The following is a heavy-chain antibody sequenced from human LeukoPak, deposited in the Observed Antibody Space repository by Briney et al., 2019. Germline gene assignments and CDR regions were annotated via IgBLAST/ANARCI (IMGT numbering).Heavy chain of an antibody. CDR2: IYHSGST. CDR3: ATQDSSHY. CDR1: GYSISSGYY. Sequence: SETLSLTCAVSGYSISSGYYWGWIRQPPGKGLEWIGSIYHSGSTYYNPSLKSRVTISVDTSKNQFSLKLRSLTATDTAVYYCATQDSSHYWGQGTLVTVSS. D-gene: IGHD3-22*01. V-gene: IGHV4-38-2*01. J-gene: IGHJ4*02.